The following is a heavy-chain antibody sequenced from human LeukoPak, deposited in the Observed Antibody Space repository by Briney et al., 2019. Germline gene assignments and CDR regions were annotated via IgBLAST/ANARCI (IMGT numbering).Heavy chain of an antibody. Sequence: PSETLSLTCTVSGGSISSYYWSWIRQPPGKGLEWIGYIYSSGSTNYNPSLKSRVTISVDTSKNQFSLKLSSVNAADTAAYYCAATIGARSQVPRRWGQGTLVTVSS. D-gene: IGHD6-6*01. V-gene: IGHV4-4*09. CDR2: IYSSGST. CDR3: AATIGARSQVPRR. CDR1: GGSISSYY. J-gene: IGHJ4*02.